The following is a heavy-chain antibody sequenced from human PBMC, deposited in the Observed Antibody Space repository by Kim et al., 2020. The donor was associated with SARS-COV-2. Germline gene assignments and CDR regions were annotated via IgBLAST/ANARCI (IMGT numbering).Heavy chain of an antibody. CDR1: GYTLTELS. CDR3: ATLPASYYDSSGYYRIIQYYFDY. CDR2: FDPEDGET. D-gene: IGHD3-22*01. Sequence: ASVKVSCKVSGYTLTELSMHWVRQAPGKGLEWMGGFDPEDGETIYAQKFQGRVTMTEDTSTDTAYMELSSLRSEDTAVYYCATLPASYYDSSGYYRIIQYYFDYWGQGTLVTVSS. V-gene: IGHV1-24*01. J-gene: IGHJ4*02.